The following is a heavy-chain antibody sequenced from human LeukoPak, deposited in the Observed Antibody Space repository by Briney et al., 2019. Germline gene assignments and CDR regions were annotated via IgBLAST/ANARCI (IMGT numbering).Heavy chain of an antibody. CDR3: ARVAGEIVVVVAATVGYSDY. J-gene: IGHJ4*02. CDR2: IRYDGSNK. D-gene: IGHD2-15*01. CDR1: GFTFSSYG. V-gene: IGHV3-30*02. Sequence: GGSLRLSCAASGFTFSSYGMHWVRQAPGKGLEWVAFIRYDGSNKYYADSVKGRFTISRDNSKNTLYLQMNSLRAEDTAVYYCARVAGEIVVVVAATVGYSDYWGQGTLVTVSS.